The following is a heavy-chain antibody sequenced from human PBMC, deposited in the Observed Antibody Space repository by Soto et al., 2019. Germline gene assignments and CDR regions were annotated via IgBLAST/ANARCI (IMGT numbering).Heavy chain of an antibody. CDR3: ARQSVPGGSYPLSFYYYGMDV. Sequence: PGESLKISCKGSGYSFTSYWIGWVRQMPGKGLEWMGIIYPGDSDTRYSPSFQGQVTISADKSISTAYLQWSSLKASDTAMYYCARQSVPGGSYPLSFYYYGMDVWGQGTTVTVSS. D-gene: IGHD1-26*01. V-gene: IGHV5-51*01. J-gene: IGHJ6*02. CDR1: GYSFTSYW. CDR2: IYPGDSDT.